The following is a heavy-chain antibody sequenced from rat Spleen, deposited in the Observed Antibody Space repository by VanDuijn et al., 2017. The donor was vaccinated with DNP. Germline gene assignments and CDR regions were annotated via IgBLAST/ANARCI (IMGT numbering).Heavy chain of an antibody. V-gene: IGHV5S10*01. CDR1: GFTFNDYN. CDR2: IISDARKT. Sequence: EVQLVESGGGLEEPGGSLSLSCATSGFTFNDYNMAWVRQAPKKGLEWVATIISDARKTYYRDSVKGRFTISRDDAKSTLYLQMDSLRSEDTATYYCARDGRLAYWGQGTLVTVSS. CDR3: ARDGRLAY. D-gene: IGHD1-12*02. J-gene: IGHJ3*01.